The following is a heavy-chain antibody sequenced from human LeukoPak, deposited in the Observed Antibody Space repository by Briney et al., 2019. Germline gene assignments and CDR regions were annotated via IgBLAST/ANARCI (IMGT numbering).Heavy chain of an antibody. J-gene: IGHJ4*02. CDR3: AADPSDYYGSGSYPLY. Sequence: SVKVSCKASGFTFTSSAVQWERQARGQRLEWIGWIVVGSGNTNYAQKFQERVTITRDMSTSTAYMELSSLRSEDTAVYYCAADPSDYYGSGSYPLYWGQGTLVTVSS. CDR2: IVVGSGNT. CDR1: GFTFTSSA. V-gene: IGHV1-58*01. D-gene: IGHD3-10*01.